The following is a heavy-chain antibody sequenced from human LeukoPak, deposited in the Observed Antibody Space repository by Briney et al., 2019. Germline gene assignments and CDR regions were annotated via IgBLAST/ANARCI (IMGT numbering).Heavy chain of an antibody. Sequence: GGSLRLSCAASGFTFSSYEMNWVRQAPGKGLEWVSYISSSGSTIYYADSVKGRFTISRDNSKNTLYLQMNSLRAEDTAVYYCAKDEYSYGNASDIWGQGTMVTVSS. CDR3: AKDEYSYGNASDI. D-gene: IGHD5-18*01. CDR2: ISSSGSTI. CDR1: GFTFSSYE. J-gene: IGHJ3*02. V-gene: IGHV3-48*03.